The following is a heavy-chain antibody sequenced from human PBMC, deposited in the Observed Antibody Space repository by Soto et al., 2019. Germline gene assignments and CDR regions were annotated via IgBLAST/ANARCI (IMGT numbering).Heavy chain of an antibody. D-gene: IGHD3-22*01. CDR3: GGGGSNIYYYDSSGYYYGGFDY. CDR2: IIPIFGTA. Sequence: QVQLVQSGAEVKKPGSSVKVSCKASGGTFSSYAISWVRQAPGQGLEWMGGIIPIFGTANYAQKFQGRVTINADEATSTAFMELSSFRSEDTAVYYCGGGGSNIYYYDSSGYYYGGFDYWGQGTLVTVSS. V-gene: IGHV1-69*01. J-gene: IGHJ4*02. CDR1: GGTFSSYA.